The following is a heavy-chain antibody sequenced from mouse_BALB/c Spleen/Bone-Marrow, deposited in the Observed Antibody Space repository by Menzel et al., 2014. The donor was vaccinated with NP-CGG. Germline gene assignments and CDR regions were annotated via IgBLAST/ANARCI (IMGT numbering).Heavy chain of an antibody. J-gene: IGHJ4*01. V-gene: IGHV5-6*01. CDR1: GFTFSNYG. D-gene: IGHD2-3*01. CDR3: TRDLYDGYSYYAMDY. CDR2: ISSGGSYT. Sequence: EVQRVESGGDLVKPGGSLKLSCAASGFTFSNYGMSWVRQTPDKRLEWVATISSGGSYTYFPDSVKGRFTISRDNAKNTLYLQMNSLKSEDTAMYYCTRDLYDGYSYYAMDYWGQGTSVTVSS.